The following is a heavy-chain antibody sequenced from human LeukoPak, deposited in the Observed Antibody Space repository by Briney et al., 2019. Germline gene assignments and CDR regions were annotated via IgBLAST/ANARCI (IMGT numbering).Heavy chain of an antibody. J-gene: IGHJ3*02. CDR1: GFTFSDYY. Sequence: PGGSLRHSCAASGFTFSDYYMSWIRQAPGKGLEWVSYISSSGSTIYYADSVKGRFTISRDNAKNSLYLQMNSLRAEDTAVYYCASLNSPMTTDDAFDIWGQGTMVTVSS. CDR2: ISSSGSTI. D-gene: IGHD4-17*01. CDR3: ASLNSPMTTDDAFDI. V-gene: IGHV3-11*04.